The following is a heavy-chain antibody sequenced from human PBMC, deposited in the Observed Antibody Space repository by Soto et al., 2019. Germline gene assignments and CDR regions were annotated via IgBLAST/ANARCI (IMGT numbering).Heavy chain of an antibody. Sequence: EVQLVESGGDSVQPGGSLRPSCAASGFPFSSYWMHWVRHTPGKGLEWVSRISGDGTTIYYADSVTGRFTVSRDNAKNTLSLQMSGLGAEDTAVYYCAREYYGLLTGYYNDHWGQGTLVSVSS. J-gene: IGHJ4*02. CDR3: AREYYGLLTGYYNDH. CDR2: ISGDGTTI. V-gene: IGHV3-74*01. D-gene: IGHD3-9*01. CDR1: GFPFSSYW.